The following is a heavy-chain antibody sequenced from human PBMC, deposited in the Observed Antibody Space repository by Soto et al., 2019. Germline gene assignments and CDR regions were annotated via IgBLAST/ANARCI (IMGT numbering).Heavy chain of an antibody. CDR1: GFTFSSYA. J-gene: IGHJ6*02. CDR2: ISGSGGST. D-gene: IGHD6-6*01. Sequence: HPGGSLRLSCAACGFTFSSYAMSWVRQAPGKGLEWVSAISGSGGSTYYADCVQGRFTISRDNSKNTLYLQMNSLRAEDTAVYYCATALAYIEYSSSYVWGQGTTVTVSS. V-gene: IGHV3-23*01. CDR3: ATALAYIEYSSSYV.